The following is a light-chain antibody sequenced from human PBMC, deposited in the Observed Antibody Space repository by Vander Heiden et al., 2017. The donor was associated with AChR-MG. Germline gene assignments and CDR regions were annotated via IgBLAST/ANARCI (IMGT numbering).Light chain of an antibody. Sequence: QSALTQPASVSGSPGQSITISCTGTSSDVGGYNSVSWYQHHPGKAPKVMIYDVSNRPSGVSNRFSGSKSGNTASLTISGLQAEDEADYYCSSYTTRTTWVFGGGTKLTVL. CDR2: DVS. V-gene: IGLV2-14*03. J-gene: IGLJ3*02. CDR3: SSYTTRTTWV. CDR1: SSDVGGYNS.